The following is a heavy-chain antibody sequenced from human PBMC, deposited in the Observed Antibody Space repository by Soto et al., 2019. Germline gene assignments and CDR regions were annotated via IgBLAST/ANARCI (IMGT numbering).Heavy chain of an antibody. CDR1: GFSLTTGKMG. CDR3: ARMKVDSYQFYYAMDV. CDR2: IFSDNER. J-gene: IGHJ6*02. Sequence: KSGPTLVYPTETLTLTCTVSGFSLTTGKMGVSWIRQPPGKALEWLAHIFSDNERSYSTSLQGRLTISKDTSGSQVVLSMTNVDPVDTATYYCARMKVDSYQFYYAMDVWGQGTTVTVSS. D-gene: IGHD3-9*01. V-gene: IGHV2-26*01.